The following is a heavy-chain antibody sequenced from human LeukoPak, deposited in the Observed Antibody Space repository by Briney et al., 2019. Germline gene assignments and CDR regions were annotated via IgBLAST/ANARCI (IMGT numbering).Heavy chain of an antibody. J-gene: IGHJ4*02. CDR3: ARDVDSSGFFDY. D-gene: IGHD3-22*01. V-gene: IGHV3-48*03. Sequence: GGSLRLSCAASGFTFSSYEMNWVRQAPGKGLEWVSYISNSGRTIYYADSVKGRFTISRDNAKNSLYLQMNSLRAEDTAVYYCARDVDSSGFFDYWGQGTLVTVSS. CDR1: GFTFSSYE. CDR2: ISNSGRTI.